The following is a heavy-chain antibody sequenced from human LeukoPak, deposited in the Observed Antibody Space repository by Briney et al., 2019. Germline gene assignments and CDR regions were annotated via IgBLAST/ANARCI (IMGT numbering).Heavy chain of an antibody. CDR3: ARDRLTYYYGSGSYRRPPNWFDP. CDR2: ISAYNGNT. V-gene: IGHV1-18*01. D-gene: IGHD3-10*01. J-gene: IGHJ5*02. CDR1: GYTFTSYG. Sequence: ASVKVSCKASGYTFTSYGISWVRQAPGQGLEWMGWISAYNGNTNYAQKLQGRVTMTTDTSTSTAYMELRSLRSDHTAVYYCARDRLTYYYGSGSYRRPPNWFDPWGQGTLVTVSS.